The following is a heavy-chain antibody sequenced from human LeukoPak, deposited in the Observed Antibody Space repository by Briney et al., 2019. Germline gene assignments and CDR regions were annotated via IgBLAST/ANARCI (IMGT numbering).Heavy chain of an antibody. J-gene: IGHJ4*02. CDR1: GGSINNYY. CDR2: INHSGST. Sequence: SETLSLTCTVSGGSINNYYWSWIRQPPGKGLEWIGEINHSGSTNYNPSLKSRVTISVDTSKNQFSLKLSSVTAADTAVYYCARHPNYYDSSGYGYYFDYWGQGTLVTVSS. V-gene: IGHV4-59*08. D-gene: IGHD3-22*01. CDR3: ARHPNYYDSSGYGYYFDY.